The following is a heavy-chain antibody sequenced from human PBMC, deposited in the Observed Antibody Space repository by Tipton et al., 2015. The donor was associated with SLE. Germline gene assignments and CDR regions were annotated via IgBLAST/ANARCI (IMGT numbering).Heavy chain of an antibody. CDR1: GFSISSYY. D-gene: IGHD5-24*01. Sequence: TLSLTCTVSGFSISSYYWGWIRQPPGKGLAWLGTIYHSGTTYYNPSLKSRLTLSIDTSKNQFAQKLSSVTAADTAVYYCVRLELPATKADYWSPGTLVTVSS. V-gene: IGHV4-38-2*02. J-gene: IGHJ4*02. CDR3: VRLELPATKADY. CDR2: IYHSGTT.